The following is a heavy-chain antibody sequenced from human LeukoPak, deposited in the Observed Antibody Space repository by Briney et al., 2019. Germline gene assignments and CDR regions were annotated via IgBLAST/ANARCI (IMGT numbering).Heavy chain of an antibody. CDR1: GFPFSSYW. J-gene: IGHJ4*02. CDR2: IKQDGSEK. V-gene: IGHV3-7*04. CDR3: GRAFDY. Sequence: GGSLRLSCAASGFPFSSYWMSWVRQAPGKGLEWVANIKQDGSEKYYVDSVKGRFTISRDNAKNSLYLQMNSLRAEDTAVYYCGRAFDYWGQGTLVTVSS.